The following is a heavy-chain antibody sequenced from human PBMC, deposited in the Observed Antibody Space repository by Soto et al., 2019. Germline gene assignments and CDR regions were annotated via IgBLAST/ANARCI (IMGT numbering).Heavy chain of an antibody. J-gene: IGHJ6*03. V-gene: IGHV3-64*01. CDR3: ARRGYGSRWPNVYMDV. Sequence: GGSLRLSCAASGFTFSSYAMSWVRQAPGKGLEYVSAISNNGANTDYANSVKGRFTISRDNSKNTLYLQMGSLRAEDMALYYCARRGYGSRWPNVYMDVWGKGTTVTVSS. CDR1: GFTFSSYA. CDR2: ISNNGANT. D-gene: IGHD6-13*01.